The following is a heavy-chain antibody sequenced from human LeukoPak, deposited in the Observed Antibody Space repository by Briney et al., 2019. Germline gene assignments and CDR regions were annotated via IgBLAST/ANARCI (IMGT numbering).Heavy chain of an antibody. CDR1: GGSFSGYY. CDR2: INHGGST. J-gene: IGHJ4*02. CDR3: ARGFSGSYSD. Sequence: SETLSLTCAVYGGSFSGYYWSWIRQPPGKGLEWIGEINHGGSTNYNPSLKSRVTISVDTSKNQFSLKLSSVTAADTAVYYCARGFSGSYSDWGQGTLVTVSS. V-gene: IGHV4-34*01. D-gene: IGHD1-26*01.